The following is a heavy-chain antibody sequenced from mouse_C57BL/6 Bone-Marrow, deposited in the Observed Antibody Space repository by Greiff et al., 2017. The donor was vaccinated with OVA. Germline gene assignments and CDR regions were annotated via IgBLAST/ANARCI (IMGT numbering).Heavy chain of an antibody. CDR1: GYTFTDYE. CDR2: IDPETGGT. V-gene: IGHV1-15*01. CDR3: ARGYNNYYAMDY. D-gene: IGHD2-5*01. Sequence: VQRVESGAELVRPGASVTLSCKASGYTFTDYEMHWVKQTPVHGLEWIGAIDPETGGTAYNQKFKGKAILTADKSSSTAYMELRSLTSEDSAVYYCARGYNNYYAMDYWGQGTSVTVSS. J-gene: IGHJ4*01.